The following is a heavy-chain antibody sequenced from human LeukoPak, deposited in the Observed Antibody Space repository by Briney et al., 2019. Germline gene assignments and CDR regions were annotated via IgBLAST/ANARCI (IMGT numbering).Heavy chain of an antibody. J-gene: IGHJ4*02. CDR2: FDPEDGET. D-gene: IGHD3-9*01. CDR1: GYTLTELS. V-gene: IGHV1-24*01. Sequence: GASVKVSCKVSGYTLTELSMHWVRQAPGKGLEWMGGFDPEDGETIYAQKFQGRVSMTEDTSTDTAYMELSSLRSEDTAVYYCATPSFDSLLYYFDYWGQGTLVTVSS. CDR3: ATPSFDSLLYYFDY.